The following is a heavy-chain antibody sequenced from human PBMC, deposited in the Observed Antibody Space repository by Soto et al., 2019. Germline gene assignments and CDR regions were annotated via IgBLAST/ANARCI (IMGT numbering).Heavy chain of an antibody. CDR3: AKVGRDCSSTSCYMDYYYYMDV. J-gene: IGHJ6*03. D-gene: IGHD2-2*02. CDR2: ISYDGSNK. Sequence: GGSLRLSCAASGFTFSSYGMHWVRQAPGKGLEWVAVISYDGSNKYYSDSVKGRFTISRDNSKNTLYLQMNSLRAEDTAVYYCAKVGRDCSSTSCYMDYYYYMDVWGKGTTVTVSS. V-gene: IGHV3-30*18. CDR1: GFTFSSYG.